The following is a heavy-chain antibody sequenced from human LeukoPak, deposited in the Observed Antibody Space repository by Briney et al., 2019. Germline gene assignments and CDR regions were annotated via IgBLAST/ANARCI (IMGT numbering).Heavy chain of an antibody. V-gene: IGHV4-61*02. Sequence: SETLSLTCTVSGGSISSGSYFWSWIRQPAGKGLEWIGRIYTSGSTNYNPSLKSRVTISVDTSKNQFSLKLSSVTAADTAVYYCARDKDCSSTSCHGHFDYWGQGTLVTVS. CDR3: ARDKDCSSTSCHGHFDY. CDR1: GGSISSGSYF. CDR2: IYTSGST. D-gene: IGHD2-2*01. J-gene: IGHJ4*02.